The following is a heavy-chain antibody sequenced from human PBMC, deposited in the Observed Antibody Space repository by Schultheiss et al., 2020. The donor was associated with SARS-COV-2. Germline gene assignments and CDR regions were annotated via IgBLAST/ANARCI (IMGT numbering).Heavy chain of an antibody. CDR2: ISYDGVSK. CDR1: GFTFSRNA. CDR3: AKDSRISA. J-gene: IGHJ4*02. Sequence: SCAASGFTFSRNAVNWVRQAPGKGLEWVTVISYDGVSKYYADSVKGRFTISRDNSKNTLYLQMNSLRAEDTAVYYCAKDSRISAWGQGTLVTVSS. V-gene: IGHV3-30*04.